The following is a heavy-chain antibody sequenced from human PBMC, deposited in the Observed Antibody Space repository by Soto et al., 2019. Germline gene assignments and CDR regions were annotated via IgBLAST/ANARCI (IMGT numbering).Heavy chain of an antibody. CDR1: GDTFNFYT. CDR2: IIPMLGMS. D-gene: IGHD3-10*01. J-gene: IGHJ4*02. V-gene: IGHV1-69*02. CDR3: ATNYGSGSTHFDY. Sequence: QVQLVQSGAEVKKPGSSVRVSCTASGDTFNFYTISWVRQVHGQGPEWMGRIIPMLGMSNYAQKFQGRVTIMADKSTSTVYMNLSGLTCEDTSVYYCATNYGSGSTHFDYWGQGTLVTVSS.